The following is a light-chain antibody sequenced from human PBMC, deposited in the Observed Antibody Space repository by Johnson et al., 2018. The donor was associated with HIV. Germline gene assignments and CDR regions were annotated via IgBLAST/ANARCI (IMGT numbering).Light chain of an antibody. CDR3: GTWDYTLKTGF. Sequence: QSVLTQPPSVSAAPGQKVTISCSGSSSDMGNYAVSWYQQLPGTAPKLLIYDNNTRPSGIPDRFSGSKSGPSATLGITGIQTADEADYYCGTWDYTLKTGFFGTGTKVTVL. CDR1: SSDMGNYA. CDR2: DNN. J-gene: IGLJ1*01. V-gene: IGLV1-51*01.